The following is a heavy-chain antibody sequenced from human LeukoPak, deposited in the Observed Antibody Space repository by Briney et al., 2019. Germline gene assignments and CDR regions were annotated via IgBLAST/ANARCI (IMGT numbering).Heavy chain of an antibody. CDR2: IIPIFGTA. V-gene: IGHV1-69*05. D-gene: IGHD4-17*01. J-gene: IGHJ4*02. CDR3: ARDPSSFYGDYDDY. Sequence: SVKVSCKASGGTFSSYAISWVRQAPGQGLEWMGGIIPIFGTANYAQKFQGRVTITTDESTSTAYMELSSLRSEDTAVYYCARDPSSFYGDYDDYWGQGTLVTVSS. CDR1: GGTFSSYA.